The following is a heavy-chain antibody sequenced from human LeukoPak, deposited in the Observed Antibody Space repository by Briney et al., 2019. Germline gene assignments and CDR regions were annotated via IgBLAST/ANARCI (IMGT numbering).Heavy chain of an antibody. J-gene: IGHJ3*02. CDR3: ARDHSGSYRRRAFDI. CDR1: GGSISSYY. V-gene: IGHV4-59*01. D-gene: IGHD1-26*01. CDR2: IYYSGSP. Sequence: SETLSLTCTVAGGSISSYYWSWIRQPPGKGLEWIGNIYYSGSPNYNPSLKSRVTISVDTSKNQFSLKLSSVTAADTAVYYCARDHSGSYRRRAFDIWGQGTMVTVSS.